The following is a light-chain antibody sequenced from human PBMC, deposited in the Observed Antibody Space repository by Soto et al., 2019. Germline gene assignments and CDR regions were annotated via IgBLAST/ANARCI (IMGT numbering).Light chain of an antibody. J-gene: IGKJ4*01. CDR1: QTVRNKY. V-gene: IGKV3-20*01. CDR3: QQFSSYPLT. CDR2: DSS. Sequence: LLTQSPCTLTLSPGARATLSCRASQTVRNKYLEWYQQNPGKAPRLLMYDSSSRATGIPERFSGGGSGTDFTLTISRLEPEDFAVYYCQQFSSYPLTFGGGTKVDIK.